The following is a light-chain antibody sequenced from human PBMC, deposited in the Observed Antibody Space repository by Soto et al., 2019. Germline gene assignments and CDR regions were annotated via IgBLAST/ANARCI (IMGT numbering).Light chain of an antibody. CDR1: QDIRNY. Sequence: DIQIPQSPSSLTSSVRERFAISCRASQDIRNYLAWYQQKPGKAPKLLICDASTLYSGVPSRFSGSGSGTDFTLTISGLQPEDFAAYYCQQLRSYPSTFGGGTKVDI. J-gene: IGKJ4*01. CDR3: QQLRSYPST. V-gene: IGKV1-9*01. CDR2: DAS.